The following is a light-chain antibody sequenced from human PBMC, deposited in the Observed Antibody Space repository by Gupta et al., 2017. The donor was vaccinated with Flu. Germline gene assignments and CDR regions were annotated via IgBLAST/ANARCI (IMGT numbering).Light chain of an antibody. CDR3: QESYSTLRCT. Sequence: DIQMTQSPSSLSASVGDSVTITCRTSQSINGYLSWYQHKPGQAPKLLIYDAFNLQSGVPSRFSGSGYGTDFTLSISNLQPEDFATYYCQESYSTLRCTFGQGTKVEMK. CDR2: DAF. CDR1: QSINGY. J-gene: IGKJ2*02. V-gene: IGKV1-39*01.